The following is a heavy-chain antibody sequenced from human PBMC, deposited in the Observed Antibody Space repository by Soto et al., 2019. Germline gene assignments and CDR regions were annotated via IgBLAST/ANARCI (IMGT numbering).Heavy chain of an antibody. CDR1: GGTFSSYA. D-gene: IGHD6-19*01. CDR3: ASKSIAVDGYYYYYGMDV. Sequence: ASVKVSCKASGGTFSSYAISWVRQAPGQGLEWMGGIIPIFGTANYAQKFQGRVTITADESTSTAYMELSSLRSEDTAVYYCASKSIAVDGYYYYYGMDVCGQGTTVTVSS. V-gene: IGHV1-69*13. J-gene: IGHJ6*02. CDR2: IIPIFGTA.